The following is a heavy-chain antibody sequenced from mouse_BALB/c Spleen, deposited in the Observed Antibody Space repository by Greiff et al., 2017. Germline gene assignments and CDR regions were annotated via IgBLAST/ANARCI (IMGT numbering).Heavy chain of an antibody. V-gene: IGHV5-9-3*01. CDR3: ARHRYGNYTNYAMDY. J-gene: IGHJ4*01. D-gene: IGHD2-10*02. Sequence: EVQLVESGGGLVQPGGSLKLSCAASGFTFSSYAMSWVRQTPEKRLEWVATISSGGSYTYYPDSVKGRFTISRDNAKNTLYLQMSSLRSEDTAMYYCARHRYGNYTNYAMDYWGQGTSVTVSS. CDR2: ISSGGSYT. CDR1: GFTFSSYA.